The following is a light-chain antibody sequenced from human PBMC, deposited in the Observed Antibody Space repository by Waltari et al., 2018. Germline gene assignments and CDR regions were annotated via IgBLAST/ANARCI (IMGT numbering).Light chain of an antibody. J-gene: IGKJ2*01. V-gene: IGKV3-20*01. Sequence: EIVLTQSPGTLSLSPGERATLSCRASQSVSSSYLAWYQQKPGQAPRPLIYGASSRAAGIPDRVRGSGSGTDFTLTISRLEPEDFAVYYCQQYGSSPYTFGQGTKLEIK. CDR2: GAS. CDR3: QQYGSSPYT. CDR1: QSVSSSY.